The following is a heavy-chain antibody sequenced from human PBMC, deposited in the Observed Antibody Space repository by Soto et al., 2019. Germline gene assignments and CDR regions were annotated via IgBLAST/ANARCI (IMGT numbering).Heavy chain of an antibody. D-gene: IGHD3-9*01. CDR1: GFTFSSYA. CDR3: AKDRISYDILTGYYFDY. CDR2: ISGSGGST. Sequence: GGSLRLSCAASGFTFSSYAMSWVRQAPGKGLEWVSAISGSGGSTYYADSVKGRFTISRDNSKNTLYLQMNSLRAEDTAVYYCAKDRISYDILTGYYFDYWGQGTLVTVSS. V-gene: IGHV3-23*01. J-gene: IGHJ4*02.